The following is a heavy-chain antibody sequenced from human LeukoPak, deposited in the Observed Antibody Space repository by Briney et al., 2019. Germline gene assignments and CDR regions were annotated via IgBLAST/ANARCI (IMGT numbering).Heavy chain of an antibody. CDR1: GYTFTGYY. CDR2: INPNSGGT. V-gene: IGHV1-2*04. J-gene: IGHJ4*02. CDR3: ARAPRPYSSGWYVPFDY. D-gene: IGHD6-19*01. Sequence: ASVKVSCKASGYTFTGYYMHWVRQAPGQGLEWMGWINPNSGGTNYAQKFQGWVTMTTDTSTSTAYMELRSLRSDDTAVYYCARAPRPYSSGWYVPFDYWGQGTLVTVSS.